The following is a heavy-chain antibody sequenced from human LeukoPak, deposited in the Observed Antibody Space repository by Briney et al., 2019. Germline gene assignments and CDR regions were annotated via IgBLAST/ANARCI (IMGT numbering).Heavy chain of an antibody. J-gene: IGHJ4*02. D-gene: IGHD3-10*01. V-gene: IGHV4-34*01. CDR2: INHSGST. CDR3: TRASLWFGDPPDY. Sequence: PSETLSLTCAVYGGSFSGYYWSWLRQPPEKGLEWIGEINHSGSTNYNPSLKSRVTISVDTSKNQSSLKLSSVTAADTAVYYCTRASLWFGDPPDYWSQGTLVTVSS. CDR1: GGSFSGYY.